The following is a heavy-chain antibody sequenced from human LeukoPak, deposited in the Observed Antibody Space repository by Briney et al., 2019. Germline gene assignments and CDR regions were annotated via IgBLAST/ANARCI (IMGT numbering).Heavy chain of an antibody. J-gene: IGHJ4*02. V-gene: IGHV3-48*03. D-gene: IGHD5-18*01. Sequence: GGSLRLSCAASGFTFSNYEMNWVRQAPGKGLEWVSYISGSSSTIYYTDSVKGRFTISRDNAKNSLYLQMNSLRAEDTAVYYCARVFLYRSSYGEYLDSWGQGTLVTVSS. CDR3: ARVFLYRSSYGEYLDS. CDR1: GFTFSNYE. CDR2: ISGSSSTI.